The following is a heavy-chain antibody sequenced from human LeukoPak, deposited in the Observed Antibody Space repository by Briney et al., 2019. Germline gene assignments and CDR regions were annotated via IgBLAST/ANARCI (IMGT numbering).Heavy chain of an antibody. Sequence: SETLSLTCTVSGGSISSSSYYWGWIRQPPGKGLEWIGSIYYSGSTYYNPSLKSRVTISVDTSKNQFSLKLSSVTAADTAVYYCARGRYCIGTSCYTHWFDPWGQGTLVTVSS. CDR3: ARGRYCIGTSCYTHWFDP. J-gene: IGHJ5*02. V-gene: IGHV4-39*07. CDR2: IYYSGST. D-gene: IGHD2-2*02. CDR1: GGSISSSSYY.